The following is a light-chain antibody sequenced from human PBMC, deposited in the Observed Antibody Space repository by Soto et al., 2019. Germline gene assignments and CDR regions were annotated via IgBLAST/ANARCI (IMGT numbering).Light chain of an antibody. CDR2: ENN. CDR3: GTWDSSLSSWV. V-gene: IGLV1-51*02. Sequence: QSVLPQPPSVSAAPGQKVTISCSGSSSNIGNNYVSWYQQLPGTAPKLLIYENNKQPSGIPDRFSGSKSGTSATLGITGLQTGDEADYYCGTWDSSLSSWVFGGGTKLTVL. J-gene: IGLJ3*02. CDR1: SSNIGNNY.